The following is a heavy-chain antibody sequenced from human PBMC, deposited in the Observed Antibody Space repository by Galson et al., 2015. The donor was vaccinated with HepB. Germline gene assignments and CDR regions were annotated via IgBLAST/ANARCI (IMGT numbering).Heavy chain of an antibody. CDR3: ARGGGYDLGFFDY. J-gene: IGHJ4*02. Sequence: QPPGKGLEWIGFIYYGESTNYNPSLKSRVTISLDTSKKQFSLKLSSVTAADTAFYYCARGGGYDLGFFDYWGQGTLVTVSS. CDR2: IYYGEST. D-gene: IGHD5-12*01. V-gene: IGHV4-59*01.